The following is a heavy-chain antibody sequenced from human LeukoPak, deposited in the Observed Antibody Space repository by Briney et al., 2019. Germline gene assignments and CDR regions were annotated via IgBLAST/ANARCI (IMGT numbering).Heavy chain of an antibody. CDR1: GGSVSSSSYY. CDR3: AREVSRDSSGYYYGPRWFDP. CDR2: IYYNGNT. J-gene: IGHJ5*02. V-gene: IGHV4-61*01. D-gene: IGHD3-22*01. Sequence: SETLSLTRTVSGGSVSSSSYYWSWIRQPPGKGLEWIGYIYYNGNTNCHPSLKSRVTISVDTSKNQFSLNLNSVTAADTAVYYCAREVSRDSSGYYYGPRWFDPWGQGTLVTVSS.